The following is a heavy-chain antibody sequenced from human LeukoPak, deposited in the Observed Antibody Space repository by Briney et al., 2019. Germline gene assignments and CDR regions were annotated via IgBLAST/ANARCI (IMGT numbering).Heavy chain of an antibody. Sequence: GESLKISCKGSGYRFTDYWIAWVRQMPGKGLEWMGIIYPGDSDTRYSPSFQGQVTISADKSISTAYLQWSSLKASDTAMYYCARLDVWGSYPPLFDYWGQGTLVTVSS. D-gene: IGHD3-16*02. CDR2: IYPGDSDT. CDR3: ARLDVWGSYPPLFDY. V-gene: IGHV5-51*01. J-gene: IGHJ4*02. CDR1: GYRFTDYW.